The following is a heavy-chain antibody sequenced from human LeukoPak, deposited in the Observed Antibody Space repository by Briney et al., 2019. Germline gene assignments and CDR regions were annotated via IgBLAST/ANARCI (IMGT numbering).Heavy chain of an antibody. Sequence: SETLSLTCAVYGGSFSGYYWSWIRQPPGKGLEWIGEINHSGSTNYNPSLKSRVTISVDTSKNQFSLKLSSVTAADTAVYYCARGGGSIVVVVAATVFDYWGQGTLVTVSS. D-gene: IGHD2-15*01. V-gene: IGHV4-34*01. CDR1: GGSFSGYY. CDR3: ARGGGSIVVVVAATVFDY. CDR2: INHSGST. J-gene: IGHJ4*02.